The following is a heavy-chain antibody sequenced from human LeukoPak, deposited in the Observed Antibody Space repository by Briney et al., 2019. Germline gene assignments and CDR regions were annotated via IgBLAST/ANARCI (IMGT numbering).Heavy chain of an antibody. Sequence: GGSLLLSCAASGFMFRSYGMHWVRLAPGKGVGWVAVCSYDGSNIYYEESVKGRFTISRGNYKRKLYLQLNSLRAEDTAVYYCAKGPGYSSSWFDAFDIWGQGTMVTVSS. CDR2: CSYDGSNI. V-gene: IGHV3-30*18. D-gene: IGHD6-13*01. CDR1: GFMFRSYG. CDR3: AKGPGYSSSWFDAFDI. J-gene: IGHJ3*02.